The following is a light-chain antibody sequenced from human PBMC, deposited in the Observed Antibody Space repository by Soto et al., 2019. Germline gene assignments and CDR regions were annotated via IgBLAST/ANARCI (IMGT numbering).Light chain of an antibody. J-gene: IGLJ1*01. Sequence: QSVLTQPPSVSGAPGQRVTISCTGSSSNIGAGYDVHWYQQLPGTAPKLLIYGNSNRPSGVPDRVSGSKSGTSASLAITGLPDEDEADYYCQSYDSSLSGYVFGTGTKVTVL. CDR2: GNS. CDR1: SSNIGAGYD. CDR3: QSYDSSLSGYV. V-gene: IGLV1-40*01.